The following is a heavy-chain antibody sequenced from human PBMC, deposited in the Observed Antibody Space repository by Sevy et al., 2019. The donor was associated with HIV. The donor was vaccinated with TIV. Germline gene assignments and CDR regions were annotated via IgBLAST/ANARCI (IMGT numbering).Heavy chain of an antibody. CDR2: ISASGGYT. V-gene: IGHV3-23*01. Sequence: GGSLRLSCAVSAFTFNSYVMSWVRQAPGKGLEWVSTISASGGYTYYADSVKGRFTISRDNSKNTLYLQMNSLRAEDTAVYYCAKDRRAYYYYGMDVWGQGTTVTVSS. CDR1: AFTFNSYV. J-gene: IGHJ6*02. CDR3: AKDRRAYYYYGMDV.